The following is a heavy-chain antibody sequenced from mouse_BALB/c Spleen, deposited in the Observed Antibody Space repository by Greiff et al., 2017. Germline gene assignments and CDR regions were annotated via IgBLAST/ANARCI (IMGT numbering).Heavy chain of an antibody. Sequence: EVLLVESGGGLVQPGGSRKLSCAASGFTFSSFGMHWVRQAPEKGLEWVAYISSGSSTIYYADTVKGRFTISRDNPKNTLFLQMTSLRSEDTAMYYCARKSWDGYFDVWGEGTTVTVSS. J-gene: IGHJ1*01. V-gene: IGHV5-17*02. D-gene: IGHD4-1*01. CDR2: ISSGSSTI. CDR1: GFTFSSFG. CDR3: ARKSWDGYFDV.